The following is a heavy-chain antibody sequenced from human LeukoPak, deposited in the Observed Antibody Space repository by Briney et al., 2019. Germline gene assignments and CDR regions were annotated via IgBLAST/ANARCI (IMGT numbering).Heavy chain of an antibody. J-gene: IGHJ3*02. V-gene: IGHV4-39*07. CDR2: IYYSGST. CDR1: GGSISSNNYY. Sequence: PSETLSLTCTVSGGSISSNNYYWGWIRQPPGKGLEWIGSIYYSGSTYYNPSLKSRVTISVDTSKNQFSLKLSSVTAADTAVYYCARSGAGRWLQLYAFDIWGQGTMVTVSS. D-gene: IGHD5-24*01. CDR3: ARSGAGRWLQLYAFDI.